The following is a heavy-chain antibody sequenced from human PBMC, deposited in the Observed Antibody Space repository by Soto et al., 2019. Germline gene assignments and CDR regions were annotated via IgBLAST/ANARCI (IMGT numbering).Heavy chain of an antibody. D-gene: IGHD3-3*01. CDR1: GFSLTTSGVG. V-gene: IGHV2-5*02. CDR3: AHRVLRTVFGLVTTTAIYFDF. CDR2: LYWDDDK. Sequence: QITLNESGPTPVKPRQTLTLTCTFSGFSLTTSGVGVGWIRQSPGKAPEWLALLYWDDDKRYSPSLKSRLTITEDTSKNQVVLTMAVLDPADTATYYCAHRVLRTVFGLVTTTAIYFDFWGQGTPVAVSS. J-gene: IGHJ4*02.